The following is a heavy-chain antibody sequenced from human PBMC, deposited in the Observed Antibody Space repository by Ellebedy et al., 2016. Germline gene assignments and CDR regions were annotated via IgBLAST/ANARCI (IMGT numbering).Heavy chain of an antibody. Sequence: ASVKASCXASGYSFSGYGITWFRQAPGQGLEWMGWITAYNNNTNYAQKLQGRVTMTADTSTSTAYMELRSLGSDDTAVYYCTRGSGRTVTTPWGQGTLVTVSS. V-gene: IGHV1-18*01. CDR1: GYSFSGYG. CDR3: TRGSGRTVTTP. CDR2: ITAYNNNT. D-gene: IGHD4-17*01. J-gene: IGHJ5*02.